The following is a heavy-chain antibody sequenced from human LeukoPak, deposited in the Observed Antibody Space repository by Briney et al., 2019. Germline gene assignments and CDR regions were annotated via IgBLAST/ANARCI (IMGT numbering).Heavy chain of an antibody. CDR2: IRSKAYGGTT. CDR1: GFTFGDYA. CDR3: TRDRGSYSSSWYVDIGDY. Sequence: GGSLRLSCTASGFTFGDYAMSRFRQAPGKGLEWVGFIRSKAYGGTTEYAASVKGRFTISRDDSKSIAYLQMNSLKTEDTAVYYCTRDRGSYSSSWYVDIGDYWGQGTLVTVSS. D-gene: IGHD6-13*01. J-gene: IGHJ4*02. V-gene: IGHV3-49*03.